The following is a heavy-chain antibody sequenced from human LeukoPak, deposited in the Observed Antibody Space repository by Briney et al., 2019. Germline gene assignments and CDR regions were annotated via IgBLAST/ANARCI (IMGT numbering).Heavy chain of an antibody. J-gene: IGHJ3*02. CDR2: ISSSSSYI. CDR3: ARDRGGCYYDAFDI. V-gene: IGHV3-21*01. D-gene: IGHD1-26*01. CDR1: GFTFSSYS. Sequence: PGGSLRLSCAASGFTFSSYSMNWVRQAPGKGLEWVSSISSSSSYIYYADSVKGRFTISRDNAKNSLYLQMNSLRAEDTAVYYCARDRGGCYYDAFDIWGQGTMVTVSS.